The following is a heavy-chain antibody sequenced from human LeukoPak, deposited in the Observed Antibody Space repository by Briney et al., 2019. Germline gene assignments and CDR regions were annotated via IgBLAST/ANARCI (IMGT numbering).Heavy chain of an antibody. D-gene: IGHD1-26*01. J-gene: IGHJ4*02. CDR3: ARDRGVGATDY. CDR2: IYYSGST. V-gene: IGHV4-31*03. CDR1: GGSISSGGHY. Sequence: PSQTLSLTCTVSGGSISSGGHYWIWIRQHPGRGLEWIGYIYYSGSTYYNPSLKSRVTISIDTSKNQFSLNLSSVTAADTAVYYCARDRGVGATDYWGQGTLVTVSS.